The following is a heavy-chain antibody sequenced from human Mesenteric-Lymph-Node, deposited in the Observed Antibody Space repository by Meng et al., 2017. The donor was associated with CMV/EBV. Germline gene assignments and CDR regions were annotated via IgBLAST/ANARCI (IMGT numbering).Heavy chain of an antibody. V-gene: IGHV3-7*01. J-gene: IGHJ4*02. D-gene: IGHD3-10*01. CDR3: VRGGSSGLRNFDY. CDR1: GFTFRTYW. Sequence: GESLKISCAASGFTFRTYWMSWVRQAPGKGLEWVANIKVDGREKNYVDSVKGRFTISRDNAENSLFLQMNSLSAEDTAVYYCVRGGSSGLRNFDYWGQGTLVTVSS. CDR2: IKVDGREK.